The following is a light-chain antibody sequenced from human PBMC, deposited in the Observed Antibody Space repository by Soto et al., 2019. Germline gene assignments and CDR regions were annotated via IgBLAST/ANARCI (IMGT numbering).Light chain of an antibody. J-gene: IGKJ4*01. CDR1: QDISSW. CDR2: AAS. Sequence: DIQMTQSPSSVSASVGDRVTITCRASQDISSWLVWYQQKPGKAPKLLIYAASSLQFGVPSRFSGSRSGTDFTLTISSLQPEDFATYYCQQSNSFPLTFGGGTKVEIK. CDR3: QQSNSFPLT. V-gene: IGKV1-12*01.